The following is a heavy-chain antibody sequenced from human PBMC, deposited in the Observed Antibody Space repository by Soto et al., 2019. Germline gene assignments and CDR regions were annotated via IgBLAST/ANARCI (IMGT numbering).Heavy chain of an antibody. CDR2: IYYSGST. D-gene: IGHD6-13*01. CDR3: ARYLSSSWSNYFDY. Sequence: PSETLSLTCTVSGGSISSGGYYWSWIRQHPGKGLEWIGYIYYSGSTYYNPSLKSRVTISVDTSKNQFSLKLSSVTAADTAVYYCARYLSSSWSNYFDYWGQGTLVTVSS. V-gene: IGHV4-31*03. CDR1: GGSISSGGYY. J-gene: IGHJ4*02.